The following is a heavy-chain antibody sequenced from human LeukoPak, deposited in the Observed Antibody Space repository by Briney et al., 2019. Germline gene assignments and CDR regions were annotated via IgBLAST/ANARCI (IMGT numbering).Heavy chain of an antibody. V-gene: IGHV5-51*01. D-gene: IGHD1-20*01. CDR2: IYPDDSDT. CDR1: GYRFSTYW. J-gene: IGHJ3*02. Sequence: GESLKISCKGSGYRFSTYWIAWVRQMPGKGLEWMGIIYPDDSDTRYSPSFQGQVTISADKSVSTAYLQWSSLKASDTAMYYCAKRTSALITPGAFDIWGQGTMVTVSS. CDR3: AKRTSALITPGAFDI.